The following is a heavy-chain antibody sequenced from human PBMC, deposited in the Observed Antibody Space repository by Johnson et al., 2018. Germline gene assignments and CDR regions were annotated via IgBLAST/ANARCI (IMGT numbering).Heavy chain of an antibody. CDR1: GFTFGDYA. V-gene: IGHV3-49*03. CDR2: IRSKAYGGTT. Sequence: EVQLVQSGGGVVQPGRSLRLSCTASGFTFGDYAMSWFRQAPGKGLEWVGFIRSKAYGGTTEYAASVKGRFTISRDNSKNTLYLQRNSLRAEDTALYYCAKDRGYNYGYSNGMDVWGQGTTVTVSS. CDR3: AKDRGYNYGYSNGMDV. J-gene: IGHJ6*02. D-gene: IGHD5-18*01.